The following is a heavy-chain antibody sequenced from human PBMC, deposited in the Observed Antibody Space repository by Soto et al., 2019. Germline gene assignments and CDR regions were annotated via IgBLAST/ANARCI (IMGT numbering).Heavy chain of an antibody. CDR2: INYTGSS. J-gene: IGHJ5*02. CDR3: AKVGRIAADRTWFHX. V-gene: IGHV4-59*01. D-gene: IGHD2-15*01. Sequence: SEPLSLPCTVSSGSISGYFWSWIRQPPGKEVELIAYINYTGSSYYNTSLKSRVTISIDTSKNHFSLKLSSVSDADTAVYYCAKVGRIAADRTWFHXWGQATLVTVSX. CDR1: SGSISGYF.